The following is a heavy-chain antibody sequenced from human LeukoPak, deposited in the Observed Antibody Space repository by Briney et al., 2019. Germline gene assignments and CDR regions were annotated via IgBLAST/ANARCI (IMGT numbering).Heavy chain of an antibody. V-gene: IGHV3-11*01. CDR3: ARDRYTAMVNFDY. Sequence: GGSLRLSCAASGFTFSDYYMSWIRQAPGKGLEWVSYISSSGSTIYYADSVKGRFTISRDNAKNSLYLQMNSLRAEDTAVYYCARDRYTAMVNFDYWGQGTLVTVSS. D-gene: IGHD5-18*01. CDR2: ISSSGSTI. CDR1: GFTFSDYY. J-gene: IGHJ4*02.